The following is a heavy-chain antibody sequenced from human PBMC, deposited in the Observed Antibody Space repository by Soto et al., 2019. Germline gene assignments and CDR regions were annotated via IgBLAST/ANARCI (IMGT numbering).Heavy chain of an antibody. CDR2: TYYRSKWYN. CDR1: GDSVSSNSAA. Sequence: PSQTLSLTCAISGDSVSSNSAAWNWIRQSPSRGLEWLGRTYYRSKWYNDYAVSVKSRITINPDTSKNQFSLQLNSVTPEDTAVYYCAREDIVVVPAATDAGYYYYYGMDVWGQGTTVTVSS. V-gene: IGHV6-1*01. D-gene: IGHD2-2*01. J-gene: IGHJ6*02. CDR3: AREDIVVVPAATDAGYYYYYGMDV.